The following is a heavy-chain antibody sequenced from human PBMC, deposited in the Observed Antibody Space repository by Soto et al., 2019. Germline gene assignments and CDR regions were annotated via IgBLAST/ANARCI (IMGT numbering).Heavy chain of an antibody. CDR3: ARRYGSAFDF. V-gene: IGHV4-61*01. CDR1: GGSVSSGSYY. J-gene: IGHJ3*01. D-gene: IGHD1-20*01. Sequence: ASQTLSRTGTVSGGSVSSGSYYWSWIRQPPGKGLEWIGYIYYSGSTNYNPSLKSRVTISVDTSKNQFSLKLSSVTAADTAVYYCARRYGSAFDFWGQGTMVNVSS. CDR2: IYYSGST.